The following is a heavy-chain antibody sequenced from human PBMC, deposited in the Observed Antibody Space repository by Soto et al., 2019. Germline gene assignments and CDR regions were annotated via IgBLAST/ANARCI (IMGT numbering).Heavy chain of an antibody. V-gene: IGHV4-39*01. CDR3: ARPPSLVTTDYYYGMDV. CDR2: IYYSGST. J-gene: IGHJ6*02. Sequence: SETLSLTCTVSGGSISSSSYYWGWIRQPPGKGLEWIGSIYYSGSTYYNPSLKSRVTISVDTSKNQFSLKLSSVTAADTAVYYCARPPSLVTTDYYYGMDVWGQGTTVT. CDR1: GGSISSSSYY. D-gene: IGHD4-4*01.